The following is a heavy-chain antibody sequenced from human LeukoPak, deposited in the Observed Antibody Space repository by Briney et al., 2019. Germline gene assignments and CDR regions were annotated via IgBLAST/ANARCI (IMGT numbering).Heavy chain of an antibody. J-gene: IGHJ4*02. Sequence: ASVKLSCKASGYTFTGYYMHWVRQAPGQGLEWMGRINANSGGTNYAQKFQGRVTMNRDTSVSTAYMELSRLRSDDTAVYYCARVALPQLVLYYFDYWGQGTLVTVSS. CDR2: INANSGGT. CDR3: ARVALPQLVLYYFDY. D-gene: IGHD6-6*01. CDR1: GYTFTGYY. V-gene: IGHV1-2*06.